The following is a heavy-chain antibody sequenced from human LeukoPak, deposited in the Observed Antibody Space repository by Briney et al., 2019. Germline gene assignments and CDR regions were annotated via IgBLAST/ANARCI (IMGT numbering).Heavy chain of an antibody. Sequence: PGGSLRLSCAASGFTFSSYSMNWVRQAPGKGLEWVSYISSSSSTIYYADSVKGRFTISRDNAKNSLYLQMNSLRDEDTAVYYCARDQQATWYYYDSRGYYWNLDYWGQGTLVTVSS. CDR3: ARDQQATWYYYDSRGYYWNLDY. CDR2: ISSSSSTI. D-gene: IGHD3-22*01. V-gene: IGHV3-48*02. CDR1: GFTFSSYS. J-gene: IGHJ4*02.